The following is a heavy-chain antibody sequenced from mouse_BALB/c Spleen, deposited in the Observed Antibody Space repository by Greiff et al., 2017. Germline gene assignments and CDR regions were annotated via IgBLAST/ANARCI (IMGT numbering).Heavy chain of an antibody. D-gene: IGHD1-1*01. CDR3: ARDYGSQFAY. V-gene: IGHV1S56*01. CDR2: IYPGNVNT. J-gene: IGHJ3*01. CDR1: GYTFTSYY. Sequence: VQLQQSGPELVKPGASVRISCKASGYTFTSYYIHWVKQRPGQGLEWIGWIYPGNVNTKYNEKFKGKATLTADKSSSTAYMQLSSLTSEDSAVYFCARDYGSQFAYWGQGTLVTVSA.